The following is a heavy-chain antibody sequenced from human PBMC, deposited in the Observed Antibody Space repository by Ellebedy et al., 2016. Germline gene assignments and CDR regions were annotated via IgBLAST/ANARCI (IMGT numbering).Heavy chain of an antibody. J-gene: IGHJ6*02. V-gene: IGHV4-39*07. CDR2: FYYSENT. Sequence: GSLRLSXTVSGVSISSPSYYWVWIRQPPGKGLEWIGSFYYSENTHYNPSLKSRVTISGDTSKNHFSLKLNSVTAADTAVYYCARATGNYYYYGMDVWGQGTTVTVSS. D-gene: IGHD1-1*01. CDR1: GVSISSPSYY. CDR3: ARATGNYYYYGMDV.